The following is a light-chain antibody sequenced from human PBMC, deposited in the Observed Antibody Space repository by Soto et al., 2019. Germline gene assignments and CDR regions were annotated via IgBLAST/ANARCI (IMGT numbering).Light chain of an antibody. J-gene: IGKJ1*01. Sequence: DIQMTQSPSSVSASLVDSVTISCRASQGVASWVAWYQQRPGQAPKLLISSASILQSGAPSRFSGSGYVTACTLTSSGLQPEDFATYYGHQANSFPWTFGQGTKVVVK. CDR2: SAS. CDR3: HQANSFPWT. CDR1: QGVASW. V-gene: IGKV1-12*01.